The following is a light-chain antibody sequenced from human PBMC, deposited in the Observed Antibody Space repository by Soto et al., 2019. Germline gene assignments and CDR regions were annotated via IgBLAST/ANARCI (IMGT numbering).Light chain of an antibody. V-gene: IGKV1-27*01. CDR2: AAS. Sequence: DIQMTQSPSSLSAFVGDRVTITCRASQGISNFLAWYQQKPGKVPKLLIYAASTLQSGVPSRFSGSGSGTDFTLTISSLQPDDFATYYCQQYNSYTSFGGGTKVDIK. CDR1: QGISNF. CDR3: QQYNSYTS. J-gene: IGKJ4*01.